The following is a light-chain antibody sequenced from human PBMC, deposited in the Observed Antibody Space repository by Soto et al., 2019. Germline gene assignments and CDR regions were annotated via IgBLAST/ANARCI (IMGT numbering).Light chain of an antibody. CDR3: SSYTSSSTHV. J-gene: IGLJ1*01. CDR2: DVN. V-gene: IGLV2-14*03. Sequence: QSALTQPASVSGSPGQSITISCTGTSSDIGAFTFVSWYQQHPGKVPKLMIFDVNRRPSGVSDRFSGSKSGNTASLTISGLQAXDEGDYYCSSYTSSSTHVFGSGTKLTVL. CDR1: SSDIGAFTF.